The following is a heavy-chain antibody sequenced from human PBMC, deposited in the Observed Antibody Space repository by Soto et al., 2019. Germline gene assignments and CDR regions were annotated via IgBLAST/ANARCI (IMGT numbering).Heavy chain of an antibody. CDR2: FDPEDGET. D-gene: IGHD6-19*01. V-gene: IGHV1-24*01. CDR3: ARHPKYISGYRYFDY. Sequence: ASVKVSCKVSGYTLTELSMHWVRQAPGKGLEWMGGFDPEDGETIYAQKFQGRVTMTEDTSTDTAYMELSSLKASDTAIYYCARHPKYISGYRYFDYWGQGALVTVSS. CDR1: GYTLTELS. J-gene: IGHJ4*02.